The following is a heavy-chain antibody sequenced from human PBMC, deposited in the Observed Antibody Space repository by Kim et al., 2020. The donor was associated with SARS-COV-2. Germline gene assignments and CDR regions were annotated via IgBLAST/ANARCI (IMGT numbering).Heavy chain of an antibody. CDR2: ISGSSSTI. J-gene: IGHJ5*02. CDR3: AREISSGWYDWFDP. D-gene: IGHD6-19*01. V-gene: IGHV3-48*02. CDR1: GFTFSSYS. Sequence: GGSLRLSCAASGFTFSSYSMNWVRQAPGKGLEWVSYISGSSSTIYYADSVKGRFTISRDNAKNSLYLHLNSLRDEDTAVYYCAREISSGWYDWFDPWGQG.